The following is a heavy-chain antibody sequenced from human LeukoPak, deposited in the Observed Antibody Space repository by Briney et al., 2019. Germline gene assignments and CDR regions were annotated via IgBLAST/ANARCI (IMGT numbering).Heavy chain of an antibody. Sequence: AGGSLRLSCAASGFTVSSNYMSWVRQAPGKGLEWVSVIYSGGSTYYADSVKGRFTISRDNSKNTLYLQMNSLRAEDTAVYYCAKVEWELLLPDYWGQGTLVTVSS. J-gene: IGHJ4*02. CDR3: AKVEWELLLPDY. CDR1: GFTVSSNY. V-gene: IGHV3-66*01. CDR2: IYSGGST. D-gene: IGHD1-26*01.